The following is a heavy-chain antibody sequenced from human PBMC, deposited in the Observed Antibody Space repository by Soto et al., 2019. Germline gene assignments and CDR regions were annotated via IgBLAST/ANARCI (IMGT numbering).Heavy chain of an antibody. CDR2: ISSSRSTI. Sequence: PGGSLRLSCAASGFTCSGYSMNWVRQAPGKGLKWVSYISSSRSTIYYADSVKGRFTISRDNAKNSLYLQMNSLRAEDTAVYYCASSSGHFGYWGQGTLVTVSS. D-gene: IGHD3-3*01. CDR3: ASSSGHFGY. CDR1: GFTCSGYS. J-gene: IGHJ4*02. V-gene: IGHV3-48*01.